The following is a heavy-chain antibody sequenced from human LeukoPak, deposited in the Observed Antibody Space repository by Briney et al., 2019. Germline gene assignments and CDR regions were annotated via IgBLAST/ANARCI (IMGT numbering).Heavy chain of an antibody. CDR3: AKELHGSGNYAFDY. CDR1: GFTFSTYW. J-gene: IGHJ4*02. Sequence: GGSLRLSCAASGFTFSTYWMNWYRQAPGKGLEWVSTVSVNGGTTYYADSVKGRFTISRDNSKNTLYLQMNSLRAEDTAVYFCAKELHGSGNYAFDYWGQGTLVTVSS. V-gene: IGHV3-23*01. D-gene: IGHD3-10*01. CDR2: VSVNGGTT.